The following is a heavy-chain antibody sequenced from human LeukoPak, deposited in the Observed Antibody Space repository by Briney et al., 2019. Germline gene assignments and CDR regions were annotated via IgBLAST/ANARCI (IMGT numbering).Heavy chain of an antibody. V-gene: IGHV4-39*07. J-gene: IGHJ4*02. D-gene: IGHD3-16*01. CDR2: ISFNGFT. CDR3: AKVKGGRGELRGTFDS. CDR1: GGSIGSTSYY. Sequence: SETLSLTCTVSGGSIGSTSYYWAWIRQPPGKGLGWIGSISFNGFTIYNPSLKNRVTLSVDTSKNQFSLTLVSVTAADTALFYCAKVKGGRGELRGTFDSWGKGTPVVVSS.